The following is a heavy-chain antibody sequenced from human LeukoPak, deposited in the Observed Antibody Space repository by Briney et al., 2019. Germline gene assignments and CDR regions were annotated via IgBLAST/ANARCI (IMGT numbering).Heavy chain of an antibody. CDR2: VSWDGGST. J-gene: IGHJ6*03. D-gene: IGHD2-2*01. CDR1: GFTFDDYA. CDR3: AKDIGYCSSTSCYYYYMDV. V-gene: IGHV3-43D*03. Sequence: GGSLRLSCAASGFTFDDYAMHWVRQAPGKGLEWVSLVSWDGGSTYYADSVKGRFTISRDNSKNSLYLQMNSLRAEDTALYYCAKDIGYCSSTSCYYYYMDVWGKGTTVTVSS.